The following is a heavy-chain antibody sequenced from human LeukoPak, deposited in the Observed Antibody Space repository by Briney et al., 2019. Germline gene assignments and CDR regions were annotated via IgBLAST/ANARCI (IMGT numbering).Heavy chain of an antibody. CDR3: ARAPYGSGFDH. CDR1: GGSFSGYY. J-gene: IGHJ4*02. D-gene: IGHD3-10*01. Sequence: AETLSLTCAVYGGSFSGYYWRWIRQPPGKGLECMVEINHSGSTNYNPSLKRRVNISVDTSKNQFSLKLSSVTAADTGVYYCARAPYGSGFDHWRQGTLVTVSS. V-gene: IGHV4-34*01. CDR2: INHSGST.